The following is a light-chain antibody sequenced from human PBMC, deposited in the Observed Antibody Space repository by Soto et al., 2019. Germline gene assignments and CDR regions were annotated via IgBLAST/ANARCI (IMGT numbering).Light chain of an antibody. CDR3: QQYNSWTTIT. CDR2: GAS. J-gene: IGKJ5*01. CDR1: QSISSK. V-gene: IGKV3-15*01. Sequence: EIVMTQSPATLSVSPGERATLSCRASQSISSKLGWYQQRPGQAPRLLIYGASTRATGIPARFSGSGSVTEFTLTISSRQSEDSAVYYCQQYNSWTTITFGQGTRLEIK.